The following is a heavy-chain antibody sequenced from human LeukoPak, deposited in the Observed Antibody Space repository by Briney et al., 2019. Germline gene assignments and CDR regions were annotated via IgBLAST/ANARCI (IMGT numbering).Heavy chain of an antibody. D-gene: IGHD3-22*01. CDR2: ISTRGST. J-gene: IGHJ4*02. V-gene: IGHV4-61*02. CDR3: ATDGKFYYETSDSTKIDY. CDR1: GGSISSSSYY. Sequence: PSETLSLTCTVSGGSISSSSYYWGWIRQPAGKGLGWIGRISTRGSTDYNPSLKSRVTMSLDMSKNQFSLRLTSVTAADTAVYYCATDGKFYYETSDSTKIDYWGQGTLVTVSS.